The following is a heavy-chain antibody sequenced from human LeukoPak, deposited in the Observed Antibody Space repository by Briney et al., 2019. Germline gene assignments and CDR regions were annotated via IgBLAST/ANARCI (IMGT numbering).Heavy chain of an antibody. Sequence: PGGSLRLSCEVSGFIFRNYGMHWVRRTPGKGLEWVAFIRSDGSDKYYADSVKGRFTISRDNSKNTLYLQMNSLRAEDTAVYYCASSRGLVPGRNWGQGTLVTVSS. V-gene: IGHV3-30*02. D-gene: IGHD3/OR15-3a*01. CDR1: GFIFRNYG. CDR3: ASSRGLVPGRN. CDR2: IRSDGSDK. J-gene: IGHJ4*02.